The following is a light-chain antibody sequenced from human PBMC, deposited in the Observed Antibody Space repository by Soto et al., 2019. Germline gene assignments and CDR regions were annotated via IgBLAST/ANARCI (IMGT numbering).Light chain of an antibody. V-gene: IGKV3-15*01. CDR1: QSVSSN. CDR3: QQNNNWPPIT. Sequence: EIVMTQYPATPSVSPGGRATLSCRASQSVSSNLAWYQQKPGQAPRLLIYGASTRATGIPARFSGSGSGTDFTLTISRLEPEDFAVYYCQQNNNWPPITFGQGTRLEI. CDR2: GAS. J-gene: IGKJ5*01.